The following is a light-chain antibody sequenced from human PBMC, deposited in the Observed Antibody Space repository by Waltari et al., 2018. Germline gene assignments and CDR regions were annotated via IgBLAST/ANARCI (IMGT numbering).Light chain of an antibody. V-gene: IGKV4-1*01. CDR3: QQYLRTPPT. Sequence: DIVMTQSPGSLAVSLGERATINCSSSRSIFYSSRYMDYLAWYQQRPGQPPRLIISWATTRESGVPDRFIGSGSETDFTLTITSLQAEDVAVYYCQQYLRTPPTFGQGTKVEI. CDR1: RSIFYSSRYMDY. J-gene: IGKJ1*01. CDR2: WAT.